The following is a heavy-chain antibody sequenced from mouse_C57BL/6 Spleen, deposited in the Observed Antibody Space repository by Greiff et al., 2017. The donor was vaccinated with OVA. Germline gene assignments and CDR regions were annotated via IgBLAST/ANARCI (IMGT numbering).Heavy chain of an antibody. D-gene: IGHD1-1*01. CDR3: VLLLRRSAMDY. V-gene: IGHV1-26*01. J-gene: IGHJ4*01. CDR2: INPNNGGT. Sequence: VQLQQSGPELVKPGASVKISCKASGYTFTDYYMNWVKQSHGKSLEWIGDINPNNGGTSYNQKFKGKATLTVDKSSSTAYMELRSLTSEDSAVYYCVLLLRRSAMDYWGQGTSVTVSS. CDR1: GYTFTDYY.